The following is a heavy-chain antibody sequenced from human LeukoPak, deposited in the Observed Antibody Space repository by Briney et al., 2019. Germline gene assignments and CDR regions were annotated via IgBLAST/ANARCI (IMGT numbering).Heavy chain of an antibody. CDR3: AGGVGDYSSSWY. Sequence: GGSLRLSCAASGFTFSSYSMNWVRQAPGKGLEWVSSVSSSSSYIYYADSVKGRFTISRDNAKNSLYLQMNSLRAEDTAVYYCAGGVGDYSSSWYWGQGTLVTFSS. V-gene: IGHV3-21*01. CDR1: GFTFSSYS. D-gene: IGHD6-13*01. CDR2: VSSSSSYI. J-gene: IGHJ4*02.